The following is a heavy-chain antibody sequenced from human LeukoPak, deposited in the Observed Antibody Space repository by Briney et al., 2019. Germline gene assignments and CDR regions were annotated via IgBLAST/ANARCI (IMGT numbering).Heavy chain of an antibody. CDR1: GGSISSYY. J-gene: IGHJ4*01. CDR3: AGDNPPYYDIFDY. V-gene: IGHV4-59*01. D-gene: IGHD3-9*01. Sequence: SETLSLTRTVSGGSISSYYWSWIRQPPGKGLEWIGYIYYSGSTNYNPSLKNRVSISADTSKNQFSLKLSSVTAADTAVYYCAGDNPPYYDIFDYWGHGMLVTVSS. CDR2: IYYSGST.